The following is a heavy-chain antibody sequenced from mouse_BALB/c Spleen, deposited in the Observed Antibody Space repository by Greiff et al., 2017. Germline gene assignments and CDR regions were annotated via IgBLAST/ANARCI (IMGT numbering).Heavy chain of an antibody. CDR2: IYPGGGYT. J-gene: IGHJ3*01. CDR1: GYTFTNYW. V-gene: IGHV1-63*02. CDR3: ASPLRGYDEAFAY. D-gene: IGHD2-2*01. Sequence: VQLQQSGAELVRPGTSVKISCKASGYTFTNYWLGWVKQRPGHGLEWIGDIYPGGGYTNYNEKFKGKATLTADTSSSTAYMQLSSLTSEDSAVYFCASPLRGYDEAFAYWGQGTLVTVSA.